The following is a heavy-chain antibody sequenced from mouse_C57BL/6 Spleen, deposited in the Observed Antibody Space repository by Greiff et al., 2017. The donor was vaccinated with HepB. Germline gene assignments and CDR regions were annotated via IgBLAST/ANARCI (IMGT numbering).Heavy chain of an antibody. CDR1: GFTFSSYA. V-gene: IGHV5-9-1*02. CDR2: ISSGGDYI. J-gene: IGHJ4*01. D-gene: IGHD3-3*01. Sequence: EVQVVESGEGLVKPGGSLKLSCAASGFTFSSYAMSWVRQTPEKRLEWVAYISSGGDYIYYADTVKGRFTISRDNARNTLYLQMSSLKSEDTAMYYCTREGWDGAMDYWGQGTSVTVSS. CDR3: TREGWDGAMDY.